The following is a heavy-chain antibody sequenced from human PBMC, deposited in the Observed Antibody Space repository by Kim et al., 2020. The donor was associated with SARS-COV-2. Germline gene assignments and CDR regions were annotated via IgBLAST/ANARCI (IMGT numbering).Heavy chain of an antibody. CDR3: AIQPLVLGSYAFDI. D-gene: IGHD6-13*01. J-gene: IGHJ3*02. CDR2: IYYSGST. Sequence: SETLSLTCTVSGGSISSSSYYWGWIRQPPGKGLEWIGSIYYSGSTYYNPSLKSRVTISVDTSKNQFSLKLSSVTAADTAVYYCAIQPLVLGSYAFDIWGQGTMVTVSS. CDR1: GGSISSSSYY. V-gene: IGHV4-39*07.